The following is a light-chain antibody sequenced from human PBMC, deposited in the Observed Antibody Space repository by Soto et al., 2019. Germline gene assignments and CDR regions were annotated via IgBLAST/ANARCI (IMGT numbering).Light chain of an antibody. J-gene: IGKJ1*01. CDR2: NTS. CDR3: QQYGSSRPT. Sequence: EIVLTQSPGTLSLSPGERATLSCRASQSVSSSSLAWYQQKPGQAPRLLIYNTSSRPTGVLDRFSGSGSETDFTLIISRLEPEDFALYYCQQYGSSRPTFGQGTKVEIK. V-gene: IGKV3-20*01. CDR1: QSVSSSS.